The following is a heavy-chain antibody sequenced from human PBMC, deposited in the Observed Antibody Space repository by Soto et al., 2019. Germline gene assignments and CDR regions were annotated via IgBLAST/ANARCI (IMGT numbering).Heavy chain of an antibody. CDR2: ITWNGGST. CDR1: GFTFDDYG. J-gene: IGHJ6*03. CDR3: ARLSASSRYFYYMDV. V-gene: IGHV3-20*01. D-gene: IGHD6-6*01. Sequence: GGSLRLSCAASGFTFDDYGMSWVRQAPGKGLEWVSGITWNGGSTGYADSVKGRFTISRDNAKNSVYLQMNSLRAEDTALYHCARLSASSRYFYYMDVWGKGTTVTVSS.